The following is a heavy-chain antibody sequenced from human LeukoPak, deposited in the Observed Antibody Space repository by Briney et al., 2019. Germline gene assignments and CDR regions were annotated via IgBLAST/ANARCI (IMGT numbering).Heavy chain of an antibody. CDR3: AREYCSSTSCRLDY. J-gene: IGHJ4*02. CDR1: GYTFTGYY. CDR2: INPNSGGT. D-gene: IGHD2-2*01. Sequence: ASVKVSCKASGYTFTGYYMHWVLQAPGQGLEWMGWINPNSGGTNYAQKFQGRVTMTRDTSISTAYMELSRLRSDDTAVYYCAREYCSSTSCRLDYWGQGTLVTVSS. V-gene: IGHV1-2*02.